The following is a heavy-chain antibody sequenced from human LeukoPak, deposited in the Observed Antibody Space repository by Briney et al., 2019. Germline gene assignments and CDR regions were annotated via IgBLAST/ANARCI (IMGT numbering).Heavy chain of an antibody. CDR3: ARAARLSSSWYGNWFDP. V-gene: IGHV4-34*01. CDR1: GGSFSGYY. D-gene: IGHD6-13*01. J-gene: IGHJ5*02. CDR2: INHSGST. Sequence: PSETLSLTCAVYGGSFSGYYWSWIRQPPGKGLEWIGEINHSGSTNYNPSLKSRVTISVDTSKNQFSLKLSYVTAADTAVYYCARAARLSSSWYGNWFDPWGQGTLVTVSS.